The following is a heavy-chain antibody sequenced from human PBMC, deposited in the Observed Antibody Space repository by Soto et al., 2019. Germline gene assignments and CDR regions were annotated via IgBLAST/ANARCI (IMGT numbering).Heavy chain of an antibody. J-gene: IGHJ3*02. CDR1: GFTFSSYD. Sequence: EVQLVESGGGLVQPGGSLRLSCAASGFTFSSYDMHWVRQATGKGLEWVSAIGTAGDTYYPGSVKGRFTISRENAKNSLYLQMNSLRAGDTAVYYCARDSSRGGAFDIWGQGTMVTVSS. V-gene: IGHV3-13*01. CDR2: IGTAGDT. CDR3: ARDSSRGGAFDI. D-gene: IGHD3-16*01.